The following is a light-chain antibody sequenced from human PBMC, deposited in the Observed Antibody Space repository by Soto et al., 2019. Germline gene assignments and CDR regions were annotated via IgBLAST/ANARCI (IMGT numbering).Light chain of an antibody. Sequence: DIQMTQSPSTLSASVGDRVTITCRASQSISSWLAWYQQKPGKAPKVLIYKASSLESGVPSRFSGSGSGTEFTLTISSLQPDDFATYYCQQYNSYPTFGQGTRLDIK. J-gene: IGKJ5*01. CDR2: KAS. CDR1: QSISSW. V-gene: IGKV1-5*03. CDR3: QQYNSYPT.